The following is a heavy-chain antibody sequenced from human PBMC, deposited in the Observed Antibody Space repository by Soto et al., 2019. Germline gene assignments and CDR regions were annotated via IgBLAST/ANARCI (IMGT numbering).Heavy chain of an antibody. CDR2: ISSSSSYI. D-gene: IGHD6-6*01. J-gene: IGHJ4*02. V-gene: IGHV3-21*01. CDR1: GFTFSIYT. Sequence: GGSLILSCAASGFTFSIYTMNWVRQAPGKGLEWVSSISSSSSYIYYADSVKGRFTFSRDNAKNSLYLEMNSLRAEDTAVYYCAIESEYSSSSWHLDDWGQGTLVTVDS. CDR3: AIESEYSSSSWHLDD.